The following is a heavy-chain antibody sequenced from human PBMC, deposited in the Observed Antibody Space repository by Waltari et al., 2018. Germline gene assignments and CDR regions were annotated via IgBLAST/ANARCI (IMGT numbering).Heavy chain of an antibody. D-gene: IGHD1-26*01. V-gene: IGHV4-38-2*01. CDR3: ARHSDDDY. J-gene: IGHJ4*02. CDR2: IYHSGST. CDR1: GYSISSGYY. Sequence: QVQLQESGPGLVKPSETLSLTCAVSGYSISSGYYWGWIRQPPGKGLEWIGSIYHSGSTYYNPSLKIRVTMSVDTSKNQFSLKLSSVTAADTAVYYCARHSDDDYWGQGTLVTVSS.